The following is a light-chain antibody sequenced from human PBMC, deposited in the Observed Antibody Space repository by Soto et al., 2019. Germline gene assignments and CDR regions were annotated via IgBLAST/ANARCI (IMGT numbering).Light chain of an antibody. V-gene: IGLV2-14*01. Sequence: QSVLTQPASVSGYPGQSITISCTGTSSDVGGYNYVSWYQQHPGKAPKLMIYDVSNRPSGVSNRFSGSKSGNTASLTISGLQAEDEADYYCSSYTSSSTPRVFGTGTKVTVL. J-gene: IGLJ1*01. CDR1: SSDVGGYNY. CDR3: SSYTSSSTPRV. CDR2: DVS.